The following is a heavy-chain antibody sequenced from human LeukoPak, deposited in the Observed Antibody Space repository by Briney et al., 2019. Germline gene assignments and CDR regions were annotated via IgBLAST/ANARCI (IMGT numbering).Heavy chain of an antibody. V-gene: IGHV3-23*01. Sequence: PGGSLRLSCAASGFTFSSYAMSWVRQAPGKGLEWVSAINGTGGSTYYADSVKGRFTISRDNSKNTLYLQMNSLRAEDTAVYYWAKGRYDMWGWGQGTLVTVSS. CDR2: INGTGGST. CDR3: AKGRYDMWG. D-gene: IGHD3-22*01. J-gene: IGHJ4*02. CDR1: GFTFSSYA.